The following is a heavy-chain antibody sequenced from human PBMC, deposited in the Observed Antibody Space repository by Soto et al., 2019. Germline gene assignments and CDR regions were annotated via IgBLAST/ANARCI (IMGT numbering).Heavy chain of an antibody. J-gene: IGHJ6*02. V-gene: IGHV1-8*01. CDR1: GYTFTSYD. D-gene: IGHD4-17*01. CDR2: MNPNSGNT. Sequence: QVQLVQSGAEVKKPGASVKVSCKASGYTFTSYDINWVRQATGQGLEWMGWMNPNSGNTGYAQKFQGRVTMTRNTSISTAYMELSSLRSEDTGVYYCARGEVNGDYSPDYYYYGMDVWGQGTTVTVSS. CDR3: ARGEVNGDYSPDYYYYGMDV.